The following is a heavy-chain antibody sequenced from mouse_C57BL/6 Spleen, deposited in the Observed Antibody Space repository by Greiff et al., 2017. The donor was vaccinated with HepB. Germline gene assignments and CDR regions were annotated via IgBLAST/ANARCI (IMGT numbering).Heavy chain of an antibody. CDR1: GFTFSDYY. CDR3: ARDRHYYGSSSGFAY. CDR2: INYDGSST. J-gene: IGHJ3*01. V-gene: IGHV5-16*01. Sequence: EVKVEESEGGLVQPGRSMKLSCTASGFTFSDYYMAWVRQVPEKGLEWVANINYDGSSTYYLDSLKSRFIISRDNAKNILYLQMSSLKSEDTATYYCARDRHYYGSSSGFAYWGQGTLVTVSA. D-gene: IGHD1-1*01.